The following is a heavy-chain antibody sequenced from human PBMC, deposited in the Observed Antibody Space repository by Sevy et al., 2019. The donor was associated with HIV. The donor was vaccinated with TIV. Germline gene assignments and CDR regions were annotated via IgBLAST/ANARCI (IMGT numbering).Heavy chain of an antibody. D-gene: IGHD1-26*01. Sequence: GGSLRLSCIGSGFSFSYYGIHWVRQAPGKGLDWVALISHDGINEYYADSVKGRFTISRDNSKNTVYLAMNSLRNEDTAIYFCAHAYSGSYAHSYLYALDVWGQGTTVTVSS. V-gene: IGHV3-30*03. CDR1: GFSFSYYG. CDR3: AHAYSGSYAHSYLYALDV. J-gene: IGHJ6*02. CDR2: ISHDGINE.